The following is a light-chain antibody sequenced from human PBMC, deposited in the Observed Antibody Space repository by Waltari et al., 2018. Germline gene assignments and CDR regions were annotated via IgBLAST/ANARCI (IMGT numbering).Light chain of an antibody. V-gene: IGKV1-27*01. Sequence: DIQMTQSPSSLSASVGARVTITCRASQGISNYLAWYQQKQGTVPKLLIYTASTLQSGVPSRFSGSGSATEFTLTISSLQPEDVATYYCQKYDSAPFAFGPGTRVDIK. CDR3: QKYDSAPFA. J-gene: IGKJ3*01. CDR1: QGISNY. CDR2: TAS.